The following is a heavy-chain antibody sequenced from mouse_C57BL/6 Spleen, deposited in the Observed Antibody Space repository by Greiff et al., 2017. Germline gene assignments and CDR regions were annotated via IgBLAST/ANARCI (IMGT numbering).Heavy chain of an antibody. V-gene: IGHV5-16*01. J-gene: IGHJ4*01. CDR2: INYDGSST. Sequence: EVKLVESEGGLVQPGSSMKLSCTASGFTFSDYYMAWVRQVPEKGLEWVANINYDGSSTYYLDSLKSRFIISRDNAKNILYLQMSSLKSEDTATYYCARGGEVTTVVAPGYAMDYWGQGTSVTVSS. CDR1: GFTFSDYY. CDR3: ARGGEVTTVVAPGYAMDY. D-gene: IGHD1-1*01.